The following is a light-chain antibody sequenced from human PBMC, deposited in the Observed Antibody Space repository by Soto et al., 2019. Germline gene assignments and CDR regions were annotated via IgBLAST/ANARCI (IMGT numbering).Light chain of an antibody. CDR2: GAS. Sequence: EIVLTQSPGTLSLSPGERATLSCRASQSVSSTYLAWYQQKPGEAPRLLIYGASSRATGIPDWFRVSGSGIDFTLTIGSLEPEDFAVYYCQQYGSSFRTFGQGTKV. CDR3: QQYGSSFRT. CDR1: QSVSSTY. J-gene: IGKJ1*01. V-gene: IGKV3-20*01.